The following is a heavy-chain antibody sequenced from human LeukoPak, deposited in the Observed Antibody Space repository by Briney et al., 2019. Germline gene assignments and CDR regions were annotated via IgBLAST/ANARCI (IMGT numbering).Heavy chain of an antibody. V-gene: IGHV3-23*01. CDR3: AKDGGVSSGWPDY. CDR2: ISGSGGST. J-gene: IGHJ4*02. Sequence: GGSLRPSCAASGFTFSSYAMSWVRQAPGKGLEWVSAISGSGGSTYYADSVKGRFTISRDNSKNTLYLQMNSLRAEDTAVYYCAKDGGVSSGWPDYWGQGTLVTVSS. CDR1: GFTFSSYA. D-gene: IGHD6-19*01.